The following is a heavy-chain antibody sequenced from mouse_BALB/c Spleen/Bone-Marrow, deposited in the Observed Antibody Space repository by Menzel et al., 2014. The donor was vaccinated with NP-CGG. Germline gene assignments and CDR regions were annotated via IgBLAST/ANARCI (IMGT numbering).Heavy chain of an antibody. J-gene: IGHJ4*01. Sequence: QVQLKQSGAELMKPGASVKISCKATGYTFSSYWIEWVKQRPGHGLEWIGEILPGSGNTNYNEKFKGKATFTADTSSNTAYMQLSSLTPEDSAVYYCAREDITTVVEMDYWGQGTSVTVSS. CDR1: GYTFSSYW. CDR3: AREDITTVVEMDY. V-gene: IGHV1-9*01. D-gene: IGHD1-1*01. CDR2: ILPGSGNT.